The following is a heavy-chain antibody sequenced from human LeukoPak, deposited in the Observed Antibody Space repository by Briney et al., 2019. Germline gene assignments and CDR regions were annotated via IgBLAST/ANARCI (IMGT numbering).Heavy chain of an antibody. CDR1: GFTFSSYA. Sequence: SGGSLRLSCAASGFTFSSYAMSWVRQAPGKGLEWVSAISGSGHNTYYADSVKGRFTISRDDSKNTLYLQMNSLRAEDTAVYYCAKVGHYDSSGNWGQGTLVTVSS. CDR3: AKVGHYDSSGN. D-gene: IGHD3-22*01. J-gene: IGHJ4*02. CDR2: ISGSGHNT. V-gene: IGHV3-23*01.